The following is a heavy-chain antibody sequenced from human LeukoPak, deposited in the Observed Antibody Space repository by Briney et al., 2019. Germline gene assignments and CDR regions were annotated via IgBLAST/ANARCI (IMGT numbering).Heavy chain of an antibody. CDR2: ISAYNGNT. Sequence: GASVKVSCKASGYTFTSYGISWVRQAPGQGLEWMGWISAYNGNTNYAQKLQGRVTMTTDTSTSTAYMELSSLRSEDTAVYYCAREGSSTSCCNYYGMDVWGQGTTVTVSS. J-gene: IGHJ6*02. CDR3: AREGSSTSCCNYYGMDV. D-gene: IGHD2-2*01. CDR1: GYTFTSYG. V-gene: IGHV1-18*01.